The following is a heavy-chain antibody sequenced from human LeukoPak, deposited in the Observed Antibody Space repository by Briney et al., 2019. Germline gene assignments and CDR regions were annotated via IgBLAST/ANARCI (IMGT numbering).Heavy chain of an antibody. CDR2: ISSSGSTI. CDR3: ASENYDILTGSDY. J-gene: IGHJ4*02. Sequence: GGSLRLSCAASGFTFSSYEMNWVRQAPGKGLEWVSYISSSGSTIYYADSVKGRFTISRDNAKNSLYLQMNSLRAEDTAVYYCASENYDILTGSDYWGQGTLVTVSS. V-gene: IGHV3-48*03. CDR1: GFTFSSYE. D-gene: IGHD3-9*01.